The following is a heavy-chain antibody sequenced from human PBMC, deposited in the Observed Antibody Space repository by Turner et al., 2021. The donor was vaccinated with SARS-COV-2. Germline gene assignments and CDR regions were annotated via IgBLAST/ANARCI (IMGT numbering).Heavy chain of an antibody. CDR2: IIPIFGTA. CDR1: GVTFSSYP. V-gene: IGHV1-69*01. J-gene: IGHJ6*02. D-gene: IGHD4-4*01. CDR3: MTTVTSSYYYYYGMDV. Sequence: QVQLVQSGAEVKKPGSSVKVSCKASGVTFSSYPISWVRQAPGQGLEWMGGIIPIFGTANYAKKFQGRVTITADESTSTAYMELSSLRSEDTAVYFCMTTVTSSYYYYYGMDVWGQGTTVTVSS.